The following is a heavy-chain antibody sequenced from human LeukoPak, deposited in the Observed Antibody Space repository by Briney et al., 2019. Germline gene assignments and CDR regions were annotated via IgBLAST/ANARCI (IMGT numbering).Heavy chain of an antibody. CDR2: ISSSSSYI. V-gene: IGHV3-21*01. CDR1: GFTFSSYS. D-gene: IGHD6-19*01. CDR3: AREGQWLVGDAFDI. Sequence: GGSLRLSCAASGFTFSSYSMNWVRQAPGKGLEWVSSISSSSSYIYYADSVKGRFTISRDNAKNSLYLQMNSLRAEDTAVYYCAREGQWLVGDAFDIWGQGTMVTVSS. J-gene: IGHJ3*02.